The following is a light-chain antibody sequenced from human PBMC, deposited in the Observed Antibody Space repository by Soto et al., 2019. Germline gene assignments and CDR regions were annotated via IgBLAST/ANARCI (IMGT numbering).Light chain of an antibody. CDR3: AAWDDSLNGHV. CDR1: SSNIGSNS. V-gene: IGLV1-44*01. Sequence: QAVVTQPPSASGTPGQRVTISCSGSSSNIGSNSVTWYQQLSGTAPKLLIHSNNQRPSGVPDRVSGSKSGTSASLAISGLQSEDEADYYCAAWDDSLNGHVFGSGTKLTVL. J-gene: IGLJ1*01. CDR2: SNN.